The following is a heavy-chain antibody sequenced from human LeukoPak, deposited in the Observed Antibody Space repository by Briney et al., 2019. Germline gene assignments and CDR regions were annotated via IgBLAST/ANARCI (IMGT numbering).Heavy chain of an antibody. J-gene: IGHJ4*02. CDR2: ISSSSSYI. V-gene: IGHV3-21*01. D-gene: IGHD1-26*01. CDR1: GFTFSSYS. Sequence: GRSLRLSCAASGFTFSSYSMNWVRQAPGKGLEWVSSISSSSSYIYYADSVKGRFTISRDNAKNSLYLQMNSLRAEDTAVYYCAREISDGSYFDYWGQGTLVTVSS. CDR3: AREISDGSYFDY.